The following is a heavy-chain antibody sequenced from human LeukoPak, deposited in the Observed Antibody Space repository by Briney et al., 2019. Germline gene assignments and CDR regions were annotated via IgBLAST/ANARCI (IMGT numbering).Heavy chain of an antibody. D-gene: IGHD3-9*01. V-gene: IGHV4-59*12. J-gene: IGHJ4*02. CDR2: IYYSRST. CDR3: ARDYDILTGYYY. CDR1: GGSISSYY. Sequence: SETLSLTCTVSGGSISSYYWSWIRQPPGKGLEWIGYIYYSRSTNYNPSLKSRVTISIDTSKNQFSLRLSSVPAADTAVYYCARDYDILTGYYYWGQGTLVTVSS.